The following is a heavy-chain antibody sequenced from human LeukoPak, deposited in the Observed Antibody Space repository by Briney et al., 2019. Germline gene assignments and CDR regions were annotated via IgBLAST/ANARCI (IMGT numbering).Heavy chain of an antibody. CDR1: GFTFSSYA. CDR3: AKDYGQYGGGYYYYYMDV. D-gene: IGHD4-23*01. V-gene: IGHV3-23*01. CDR2: ISGSGGST. Sequence: GGSLRLSCAASGFTFSSYAMSWVRQAPGKGLEWVSAISGSGGSTYYADSVKGRFTVSRDNSKNTLYLQMNSLRAEDTAAYYCAKDYGQYGGGYYYYYMDVWGKGTTVTVSS. J-gene: IGHJ6*03.